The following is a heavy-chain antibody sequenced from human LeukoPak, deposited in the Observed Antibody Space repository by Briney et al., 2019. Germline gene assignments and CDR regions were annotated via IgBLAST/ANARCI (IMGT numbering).Heavy chain of an antibody. V-gene: IGHV3-48*01. CDR1: GFLQCNYN. CDR2: ISSSSGTI. CDR3: GRALGYSYGYAVDY. D-gene: IGHD5-18*01. J-gene: IGHJ4*02. Sequence: SGGPLRLLCGPSGFLQCNYNMMGPRHTPGGGLVCLSYISSSSGTIYYADSVKGRFPISGDNAKNSLYLQMNSLRAEDTAVYSCGRALGYSYGYAVDYWGQGTLVTVSS.